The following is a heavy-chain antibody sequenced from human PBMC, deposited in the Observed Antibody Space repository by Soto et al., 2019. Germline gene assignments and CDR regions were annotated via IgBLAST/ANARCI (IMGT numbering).Heavy chain of an antibody. D-gene: IGHD3-3*01. CDR2: IYPGDSDT. J-gene: IGHJ4*02. CDR1: GYSFTSYW. CDR3: ARGITIFGVVIKAPDY. V-gene: IGHV5-51*01. Sequence: GESLKISCKGSGYSFTSYWIGWVRQMPGKDLEWMGIIYPGDSDTRYSPSFQGQVTISADKSISTAYLQWSSLKASDTAMYYCARGITIFGVVIKAPDYWGQGTLVTVSS.